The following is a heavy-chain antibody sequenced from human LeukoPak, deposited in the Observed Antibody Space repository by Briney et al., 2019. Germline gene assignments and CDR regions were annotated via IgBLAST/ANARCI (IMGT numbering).Heavy chain of an antibody. Sequence: ASVKVSCKVSGYTLTELSMHWVRQAPGKGLEWMGGLDPEDGETIYAQKFQGRVTMTEDTSTDTAYMELSSLRSEDTAVYYCATHHPGHFWSGYLFDHWGQGTLVTVSS. D-gene: IGHD3-3*02. J-gene: IGHJ4*02. CDR2: LDPEDGET. V-gene: IGHV1-24*01. CDR3: ATHHPGHFWSGYLFDH. CDR1: GYTLTELS.